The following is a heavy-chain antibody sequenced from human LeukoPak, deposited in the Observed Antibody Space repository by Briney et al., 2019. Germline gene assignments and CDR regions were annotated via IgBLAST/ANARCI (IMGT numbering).Heavy chain of an antibody. CDR2: INPNNGGP. J-gene: IGHJ4*02. Sequence: ASVKVSCKASGYTFTNYFIHWVRQASGQGREWMGRINPNNGGPEYGQNFQGRVTMTRDTSISTVYMEVYSLTSDDTAVYYCARDLSSTANWELDFWGQGILVTVSS. CDR3: ARDLSSTANWELDF. D-gene: IGHD7-27*01. V-gene: IGHV1-2*06. CDR1: GYTFTNYF.